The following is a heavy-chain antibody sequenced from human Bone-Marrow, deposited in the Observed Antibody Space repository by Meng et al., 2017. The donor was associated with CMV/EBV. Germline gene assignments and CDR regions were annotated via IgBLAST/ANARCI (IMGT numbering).Heavy chain of an antibody. J-gene: IGHJ4*02. D-gene: IGHD2-2*01. CDR3: ARFQGPYCSSTSCAMLDY. CDR2: ISAYNGNT. CDR1: TFTSYG. Sequence: TFTSYGISWVRRAPGQGLEWMGWISAYNGNTNYAQKLQGRVTMTTDTSTSTAYMELRSLRSDDTAVYYCARFQGPYCSSTSCAMLDYWGQGTLVTVSS. V-gene: IGHV1-18*01.